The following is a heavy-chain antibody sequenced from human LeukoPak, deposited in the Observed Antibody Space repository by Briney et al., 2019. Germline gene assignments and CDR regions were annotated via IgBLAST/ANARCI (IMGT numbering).Heavy chain of an antibody. J-gene: IGHJ4*02. CDR2: INRYGNT. D-gene: IGHD2-15*01. Sequence: SETLSLTCAVYGGSFSGYHWSWIRQPPGKGLEWIGEINRYGNTNYNPSLKSRVTMSVDTSKNQFSLNLNSITAADTAVYYCVRRGGCSGGSCYSLYFDYWGQGTLVTVSS. CDR1: GGSFSGYH. V-gene: IGHV4-34*01. CDR3: VRRGGCSGGSCYSLYFDY.